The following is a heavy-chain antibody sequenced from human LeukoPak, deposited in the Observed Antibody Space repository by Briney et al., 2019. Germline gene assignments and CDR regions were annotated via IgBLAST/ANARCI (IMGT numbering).Heavy chain of an antibody. D-gene: IGHD6-13*01. CDR1: GFTFSSYA. CDR2: ISDSGGNT. CDR3: ARRGAAAGHYFDY. Sequence: GGSLRLSCAASGFTFSSYAMSWVRQAPGKGLEWVSTISDSGGNTYYADSVKGRFTISRDNSKNTLYLQVNSLRAEDTAVYYCARRGAAAGHYFDYWGQGTLVTVSS. V-gene: IGHV3-23*01. J-gene: IGHJ4*02.